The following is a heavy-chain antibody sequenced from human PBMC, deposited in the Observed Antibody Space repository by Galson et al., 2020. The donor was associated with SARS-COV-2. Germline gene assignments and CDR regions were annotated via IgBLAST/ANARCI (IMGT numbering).Heavy chain of an antibody. Sequence: GESLKISCAASGFDFINYWMYWFRQAPGKGLEWVATATRDVTLTYYLASVKGRFFLSRDNTKNSLSLQMNSLRAEDTAVYYCAKDVPFSGWSVDAWGQGTLVTVSS. J-gene: IGHJ5*02. CDR2: ATRDVTLT. CDR3: AKDVPFSGWSVDA. V-gene: IGHV3-7*01. CDR1: GFDFINYW. D-gene: IGHD6-19*01.